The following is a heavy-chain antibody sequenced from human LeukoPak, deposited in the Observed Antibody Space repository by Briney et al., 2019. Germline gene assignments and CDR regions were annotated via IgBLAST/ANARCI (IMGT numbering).Heavy chain of an antibody. D-gene: IGHD4-17*01. J-gene: IGHJ4*02. Sequence: GGSLRLSCAASGFTFSSYWMHWVRQAPGKGLVWVSRINSDGSSTSYADSVKGRFTISRDNAKNTLYLQMNSLRAEDTAVYYCATLTTVTTDAANWGQGTLVTVSS. CDR1: GFTFSSYW. CDR2: INSDGSST. CDR3: ATLTTVTTDAAN. V-gene: IGHV3-74*01.